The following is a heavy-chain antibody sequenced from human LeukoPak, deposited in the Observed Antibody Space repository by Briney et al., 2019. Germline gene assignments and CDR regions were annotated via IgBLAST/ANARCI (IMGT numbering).Heavy chain of an antibody. V-gene: IGHV4-39*07. Sequence: SETLSLTCTVSGGSISSSSYYWGWIRQPPGKGLEWIGSIYYSGSTYYNPSLKSRVAISVDTSKNQFSLKLSSVTAADTAVYYCARDFSVVVVAATHDAFDIWGQGTMVTVSS. J-gene: IGHJ3*02. D-gene: IGHD2-15*01. CDR3: ARDFSVVVVAATHDAFDI. CDR1: GGSISSSSYY. CDR2: IYYSGST.